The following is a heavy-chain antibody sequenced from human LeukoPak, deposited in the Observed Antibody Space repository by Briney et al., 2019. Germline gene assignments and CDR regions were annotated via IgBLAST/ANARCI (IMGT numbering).Heavy chain of an antibody. D-gene: IGHD3-22*01. CDR2: INPHSGKT. CDR3: AREQYYYDNSGYYDF. V-gene: IGHV1-8*01. J-gene: IGHJ4*02. Sequence: ASVKVSCKTSGYPFRNYDINWVRQATGQGLEWMGWINPHSGKTGYAQEFQGRVTMTTDTSASTAYMELSRLRSDDTAVYYCAREQYYYDNSGYYDFWGQGTQVTVSS. CDR1: GYPFRNYD.